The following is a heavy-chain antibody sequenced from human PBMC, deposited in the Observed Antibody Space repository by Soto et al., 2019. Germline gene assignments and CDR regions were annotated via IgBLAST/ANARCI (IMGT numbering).Heavy chain of an antibody. Sequence: EVQLLESGGGLVQPGGSLRLSCAASGFTFSSYAMSWVRQAPGKGLEWVSAISGSGGSTYYADSVKGRFPISRDNSKNTLYVQMDSLRAEDTAVYYCAKGIASKTRPLGKYFDLWGRGTLVTVSS. D-gene: IGHD6-13*01. J-gene: IGHJ2*01. V-gene: IGHV3-23*01. CDR1: GFTFSSYA. CDR2: ISGSGGST. CDR3: AKGIASKTRPLGKYFDL.